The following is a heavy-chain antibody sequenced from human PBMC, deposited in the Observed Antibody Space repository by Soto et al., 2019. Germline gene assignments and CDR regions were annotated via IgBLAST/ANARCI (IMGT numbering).Heavy chain of an antibody. CDR1: GGTFSNHA. J-gene: IGHJ6*02. CDR2: IIPMFPTA. CDR3: ARDDATYCGGDCYRYFYYGMDV. Sequence: SVKVSCKASGGTFSNHAISWVRQSPGQGLEWVGGIIPMFPTADYAQRFQGRVTITADDSTTTVYMELSGLRSEDTAMYYCARDDATYCGGDCYRYFYYGMDVWGQGTTVTVSS. D-gene: IGHD2-21*02. V-gene: IGHV1-69*13.